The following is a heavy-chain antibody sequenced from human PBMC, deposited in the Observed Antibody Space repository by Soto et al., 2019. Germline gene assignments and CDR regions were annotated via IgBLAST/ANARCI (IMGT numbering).Heavy chain of an antibody. Sequence: QMQLQESGPGLVKPSGTLSLTCGVSGGSISSSKWWTWVRQPPGKGPEWIGEIYHSGSTNYNPSLTSRVTISLDKSNNQFSLTLNSVTAADTAVYYCASQDYSSSTDASFLVNGYFDLWGRGILVTVSS. CDR3: ASQDYSSSTDASFLVNGYFDL. V-gene: IGHV4-4*02. J-gene: IGHJ2*01. D-gene: IGHD6-6*01. CDR2: IYHSGST. CDR1: GGSISSSKW.